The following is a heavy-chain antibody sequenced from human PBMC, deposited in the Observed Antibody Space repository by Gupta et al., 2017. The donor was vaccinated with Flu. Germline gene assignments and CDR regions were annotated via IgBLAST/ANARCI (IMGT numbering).Heavy chain of an antibody. CDR3: ARGRCAVAVAAVDFDY. CDR2: IFHSGST. V-gene: IGHV4-4*02. Sequence: QVQLQESGPGLVKASGTLPLTCAVAGGSISRTNWSSWVRQPPGKGLEWIGEIFHSGSTNFNPSLKSRVTISVDKSQNQFSLKLNSVTAADTAVYYCARGRCAVAVAAVDFDYWGQGTLVTVSS. D-gene: IGHD6-19*01. CDR1: GGSISRTNW. J-gene: IGHJ4*02.